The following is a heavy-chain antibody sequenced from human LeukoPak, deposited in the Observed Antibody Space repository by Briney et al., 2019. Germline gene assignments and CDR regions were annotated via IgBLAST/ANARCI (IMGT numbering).Heavy chain of an antibody. D-gene: IGHD2/OR15-2a*01. V-gene: IGHV4-39*01. CDR2: IYYSGST. CDR1: GGSISSSSYY. CDR3: ARHRAPTGIVCFDP. J-gene: IGHJ5*02. Sequence: SETLSLTCTVSGGSISSSSYYWGWIRQPPGKGLEWIGSIYYSGSTYYNPSLKSRVTISVDTSKNQFSLKLSSVTAADTAVYYCARHRAPTGIVCFDPWGQRTLFTVSS.